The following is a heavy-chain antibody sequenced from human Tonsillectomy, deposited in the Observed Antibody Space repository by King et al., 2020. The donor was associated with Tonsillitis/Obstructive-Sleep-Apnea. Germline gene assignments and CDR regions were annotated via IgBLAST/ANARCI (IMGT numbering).Heavy chain of an antibody. J-gene: IGHJ6*02. CDR3: TRDRSLFYGDYVGGMDV. V-gene: IGHV3-49*04. CDR2: IRSKAYGGTT. Sequence: VQLVESGGGLVQPGRSLRLSCTASGFTFGDYAMNWVRQAPGKGLEWVGFIRSKAYGGTTEYAASVKGRFNISRDDSKSIAYLQMNSLKTEDTAVYYCTRDRSLFYGDYVGGMDVWGQGTTVTVSS. D-gene: IGHD4-17*01. CDR1: GFTFGDYA.